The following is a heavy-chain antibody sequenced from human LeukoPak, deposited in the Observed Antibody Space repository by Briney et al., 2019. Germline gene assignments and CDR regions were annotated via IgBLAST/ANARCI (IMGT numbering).Heavy chain of an antibody. V-gene: IGHV5-51*01. Sequence: GESLKISSKGSGYSFTSYWIGWGRRMPGKGLEWMGIIYPGDSDTRYSPSFQGQVTISADKSISTAYLQWSSLKASDTAMYYCARPVTMVRGVSTDGMDVWGQGTTVTVSS. CDR1: GYSFTSYW. CDR3: ARPVTMVRGVSTDGMDV. J-gene: IGHJ6*02. D-gene: IGHD3-10*01. CDR2: IYPGDSDT.